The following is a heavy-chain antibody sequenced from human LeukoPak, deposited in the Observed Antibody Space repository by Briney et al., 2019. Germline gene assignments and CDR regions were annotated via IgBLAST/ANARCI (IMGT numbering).Heavy chain of an antibody. D-gene: IGHD6-19*01. CDR2: IYYSGST. CDR3: AREHIIAVAGLVDY. CDR1: GGSISSSSYY. J-gene: IGHJ4*02. Sequence: PSETLSLTCTVSGGSISSSSYYWGWIRQPPGKGLEWIGSIYYSGSTYYNPSLKSRVTISVDTSKNQFSLKLSSVTAADTAVYYCAREHIIAVAGLVDYWGQGTLVTVSS. V-gene: IGHV4-39*02.